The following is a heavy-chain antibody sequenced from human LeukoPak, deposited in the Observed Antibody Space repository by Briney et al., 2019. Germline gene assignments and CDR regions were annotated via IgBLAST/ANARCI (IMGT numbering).Heavy chain of an antibody. CDR1: GFTFSGYA. D-gene: IGHD2-15*01. CDR3: ARGYCSGGSCYSDY. V-gene: IGHV3-64*01. J-gene: IGHJ4*02. Sequence: GGSLRLSCAASGFTFSGYAMHWVRQAPGKGLEYVSAISSNGGSTYYANSVKGRFTISRDNSKNTLYLQMGSLRAEDMAVYYCARGYCSGGSCYSDYWGQGTLVTVSS. CDR2: ISSNGGST.